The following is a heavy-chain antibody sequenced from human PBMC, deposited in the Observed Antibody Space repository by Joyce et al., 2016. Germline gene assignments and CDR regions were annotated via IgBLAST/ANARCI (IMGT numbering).Heavy chain of an antibody. Sequence: QVQLVQSGAEVKKPGASVKVSCKASGYTFTDYGLSWVRLGPGQGLGGMGWIGTYNGNTNYAQKFQGRVTMTRDTAAGIVYLELRGLKSEDTAIYYCARVFHKETVDYWGQGTLVTVSS. CDR2: IGTYNGNT. V-gene: IGHV1-18*01. J-gene: IGHJ4*02. CDR3: ARVFHKETVDY. CDR1: GYTFTDYG.